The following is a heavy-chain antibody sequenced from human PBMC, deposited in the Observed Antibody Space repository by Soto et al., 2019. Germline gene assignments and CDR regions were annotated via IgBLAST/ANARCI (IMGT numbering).Heavy chain of an antibody. J-gene: IGHJ5*02. D-gene: IGHD3-10*01. V-gene: IGHV4-59*01. CDR2: IHYSGST. CDR3: ATGRFSAMVRGVLIFDP. CDR1: GGSITGYY. Sequence: SETLSLTCTVSGGSITGYYWSWIRQPPGKGLEWLGHIHYSGSTSYSPSLTSRVTISVDTSKNHFSLKLTSVTSADTAVYYCATGRFSAMVRGVLIFDPWGQGTLVTVS.